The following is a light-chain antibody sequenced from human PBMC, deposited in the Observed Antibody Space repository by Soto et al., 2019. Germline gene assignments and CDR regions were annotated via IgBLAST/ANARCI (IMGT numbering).Light chain of an antibody. V-gene: IGLV2-18*01. CDR2: RVT. CDR1: SSDIGYYSR. CDR3: SLFTVNSTWL. J-gene: IGLJ3*02. Sequence: QSALTQPPSVSGSPGQSVTISCTGASSDIGYYSRVSWYQQPPGTAPKLLIYRVTDRPSGVPDRFSGSRSGNTASLTISGLQAEDEADYYCSLFTVNSTWLFGGGTKVTVL.